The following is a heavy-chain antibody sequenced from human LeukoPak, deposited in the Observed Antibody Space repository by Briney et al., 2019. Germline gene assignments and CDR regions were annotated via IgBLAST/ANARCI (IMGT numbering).Heavy chain of an antibody. D-gene: IGHD2-2*02. CDR2: IKQDGSEK. CDR3: ARDAEVVPAAIDYFGY. J-gene: IGHJ4*02. CDR1: GFTFSSYW. Sequence: PGGPLRLSCAASGFTFSSYWMSWVRQAPGKGLEWVANIKQDGSEKYYVDSVKGRFTISRDNAKNSLYLQMNSLRAEDTAVYYCARDAEVVPAAIDYFGYWGQGTLVTVSS. V-gene: IGHV3-7*01.